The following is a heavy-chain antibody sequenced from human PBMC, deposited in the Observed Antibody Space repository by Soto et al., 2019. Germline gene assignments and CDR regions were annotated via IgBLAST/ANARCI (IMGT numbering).Heavy chain of an antibody. J-gene: IGHJ3*02. CDR1: RGTFSSYA. V-gene: IGHV1-69*06. CDR2: IIPIFGTA. Sequence: GASVKVSCKASRGTFSSYAISWVRQAPGQGLEWMGGIIPIFGTANYAQKFQGRVTITADKSTSTAYMELSSLRSEDTAVYYCASNYYDSSGYYLDAFDIWGQGTMVTVSS. CDR3: ASNYYDSSGYYLDAFDI. D-gene: IGHD3-22*01.